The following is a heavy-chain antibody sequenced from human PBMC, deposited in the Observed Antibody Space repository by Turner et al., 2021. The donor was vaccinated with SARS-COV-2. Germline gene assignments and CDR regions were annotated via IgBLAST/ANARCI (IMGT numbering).Heavy chain of an antibody. CDR2: IKTDGSSK. CDR1: GFTFSYYW. Sequence: EVQLVESGGGLVQSGGSLRLYCAGSGFTFSYYWMGWVRQAPGKGLEWVANIKTDGSSKYYVDSVKDRFTTSRDNAKNSLYLQMYSLRAEDTAVYYCVRHGSWNFDSWGQGTLVTVSS. D-gene: IGHD1-1*01. CDR3: VRHGSWNFDS. V-gene: IGHV3-7*01. J-gene: IGHJ5*01.